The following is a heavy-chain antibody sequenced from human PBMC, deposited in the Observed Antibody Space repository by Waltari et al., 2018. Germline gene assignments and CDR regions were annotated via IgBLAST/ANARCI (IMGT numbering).Heavy chain of an antibody. CDR1: GESFNNYY. V-gene: IGHV4-34*01. Sequence: QVQLQQWGAGLLKPSETLSLTCGYYGESFNNYYWIWVRQPPGKGLEWIGETDHRGATKYTPSLGSRVTISLDTSKSQFSLSLRSVIAADAAMYDCARHRRGSNGIDYWGQGTLVTVSS. D-gene: IGHD7-27*01. CDR2: TDHRGAT. J-gene: IGHJ4*02. CDR3: ARHRRGSNGIDY.